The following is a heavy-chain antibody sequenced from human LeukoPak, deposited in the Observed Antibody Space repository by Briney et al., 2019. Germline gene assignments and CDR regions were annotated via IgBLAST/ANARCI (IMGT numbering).Heavy chain of an antibody. CDR3: ARSSSIAARFSPGYYYMDV. CDR1: GYSFTSYW. D-gene: IGHD6-6*01. CDR2: IYPGDSDT. V-gene: IGHV5-51*01. Sequence: GESLQISCKGSGYSFTSYWIGWVRQMPGKGLEWMGIIYPGDSDTRYSPSFQGQVTISADKSISTAYLQWSSLKASDTAMYYCARSSSIAARFSPGYYYMDVWGKGTTVTVSS. J-gene: IGHJ6*03.